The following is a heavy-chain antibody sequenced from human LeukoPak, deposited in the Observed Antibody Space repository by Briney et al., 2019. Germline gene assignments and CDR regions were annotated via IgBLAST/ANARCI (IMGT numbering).Heavy chain of an antibody. J-gene: IGHJ6*03. CDR3: ARDSKYYDFWSGYYRDYYYYMDV. CDR1: GYTFTSYG. V-gene: IGHV1-18*01. Sequence: ASVKLSCKASGYTFTSYGISWVRQAPGQGLEWMGWISAYNGNTNYAQKLQGRVTMTTDTSTSTAYMELRSLRSDDTAVYYCARDSKYYDFWSGYYRDYYYYMDVWGKGTTVTVSS. CDR2: ISAYNGNT. D-gene: IGHD3-3*01.